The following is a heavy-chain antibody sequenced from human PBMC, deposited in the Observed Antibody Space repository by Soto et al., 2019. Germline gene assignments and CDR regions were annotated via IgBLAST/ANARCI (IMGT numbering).Heavy chain of an antibody. J-gene: IGHJ4*02. CDR3: AQAGAYGYFDY. CDR1: GGSISSYY. CDR2: IYYSGST. Sequence: SETLSLTCTVSGGSISSYYWSWIRQPPGKGLEWIGYIYYSGSTNYNPSLKSRVTISVDTSKNQFSLKLSSVTAADTAVYYCAQAGAYGYFDYWGQGALVTVSS. V-gene: IGHV4-59*01. D-gene: IGHD6-19*01.